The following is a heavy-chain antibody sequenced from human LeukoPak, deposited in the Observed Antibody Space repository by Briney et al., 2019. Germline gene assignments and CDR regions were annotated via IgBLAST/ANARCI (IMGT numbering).Heavy chain of an antibody. CDR2: IKQDGSEK. J-gene: IGHJ4*02. Sequence: GGSLRLSCAASGFTFTSYWMSWVRQAPGKGLEWVANIKQDGSEKDYVDSVKGRFTISRDNSNNTLYLQMNSLRAEDTAVYYCARASTRVVTVSITVAGTVDCWGQGTLVTVSS. CDR3: ARASTRVVTVSITVAGTVDC. D-gene: IGHD6-19*01. CDR1: GFTFTSYW. V-gene: IGHV3-7*01.